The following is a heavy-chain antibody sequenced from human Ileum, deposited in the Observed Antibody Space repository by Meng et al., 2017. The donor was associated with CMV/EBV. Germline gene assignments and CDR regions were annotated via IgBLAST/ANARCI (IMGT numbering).Heavy chain of an antibody. Sequence: GESLKISCAASGFTFSSYAMHWVRQAPGKGLEYVSAISTNGGNTYYADSVKGRFTISRDNSKNTLFLQMSSLRAEDMAVYYCARDRGYDNSGYYYFDYWVQGTLVTVSS. D-gene: IGHD3-22*01. V-gene: IGHV3-64*02. CDR3: ARDRGYDNSGYYYFDY. CDR2: ISTNGGNT. CDR1: GFTFSSYA. J-gene: IGHJ4*02.